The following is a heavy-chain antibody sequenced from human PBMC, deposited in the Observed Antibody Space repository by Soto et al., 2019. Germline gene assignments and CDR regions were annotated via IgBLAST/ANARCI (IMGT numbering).Heavy chain of an antibody. Sequence: PGGSLRLSCAASGFSFSDYSMTWVRQSPGKGLEWVSSIRSSSSNIYDADSGKGRFTISRDNAKSSLYLQMNSLRAEDTAVYYCARRSVYGMDVWGQGTTVTVSS. CDR3: ARRSVYGMDV. CDR1: GFSFSDYS. J-gene: IGHJ6*02. CDR2: IRSSSSNI. V-gene: IGHV3-21*01. D-gene: IGHD3-10*01.